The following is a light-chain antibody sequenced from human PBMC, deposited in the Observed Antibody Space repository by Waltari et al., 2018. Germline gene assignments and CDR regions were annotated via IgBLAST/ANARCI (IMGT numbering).Light chain of an antibody. CDR3: QQYGSSPRT. Sequence: EIVLTQSPGTLSLSPGERATLSCRASQSVSSSYLAWYQHNPGQAPRLLIYGASSRATGIPDRFSGSGSGTDFTLTISRLEPEDFAVYYCQQYGSSPRTFGQGTKVEIK. CDR1: QSVSSSY. V-gene: IGKV3-20*01. CDR2: GAS. J-gene: IGKJ1*01.